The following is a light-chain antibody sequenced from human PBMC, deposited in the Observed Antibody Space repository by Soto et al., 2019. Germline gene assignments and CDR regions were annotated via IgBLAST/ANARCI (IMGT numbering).Light chain of an antibody. Sequence: QSALTQPRSVSGSPGQSVTISCTGSSSDVGAYNYVSWYQHNTGKAPKLLIYDVNKRPSGVPDRFSGSKFGNTASLTISGLQADDEATFYCCSYAGSYDYVFGTRTKVTVL. CDR3: CSYAGSYDYV. CDR2: DVN. CDR1: SSDVGAYNY. J-gene: IGLJ1*01. V-gene: IGLV2-11*01.